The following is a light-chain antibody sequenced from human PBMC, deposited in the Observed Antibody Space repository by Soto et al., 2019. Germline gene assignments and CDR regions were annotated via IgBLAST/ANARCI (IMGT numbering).Light chain of an antibody. Sequence: QSVLTQPASVSGSPGQSITISCTGTTSDVGGYNFVSWYQHHPGKAPKLMIYNAFDRPSGVSNRFSGSKSGNTASLTISGLQAADEANYYCSSYTRGRVIFGGGTKLTVL. J-gene: IGLJ2*01. CDR2: NAF. CDR1: TSDVGGYNF. V-gene: IGLV2-14*03. CDR3: SSYTRGRVI.